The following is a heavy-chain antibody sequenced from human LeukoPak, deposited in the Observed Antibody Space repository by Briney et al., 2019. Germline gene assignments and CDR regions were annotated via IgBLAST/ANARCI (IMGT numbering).Heavy chain of an antibody. D-gene: IGHD6-19*01. CDR2: ISSSSSNI. J-gene: IGHJ4*02. Sequence: ETLSLTCTVSGGSISSSSYYWGWIRQAPGKGLEWVSYISSSSSNIYYADSVKGRFTISRDNAKNSLYLQMNSLRAEDTAVYYCARDGPIAVAGTAFDYWGQGTLVTVSS. CDR3: ARDGPIAVAGTAFDY. CDR1: GGSISSSS. V-gene: IGHV3-48*01.